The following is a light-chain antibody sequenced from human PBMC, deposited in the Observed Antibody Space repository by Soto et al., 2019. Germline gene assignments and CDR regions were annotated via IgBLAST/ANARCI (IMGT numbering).Light chain of an antibody. V-gene: IGKV3-20*01. Sequence: ILMTQSPDTLSVSLGQRVTLSCRASQTLASNSLAWYQQKAGQAPRLLIYGASSRATGIPDRFSGSASGTDFTLTITRLAPEDFAVYFCQQYGSSPPTFSQGTKVDIK. J-gene: IGKJ1*01. CDR2: GAS. CDR1: QTLASNS. CDR3: QQYGSSPPT.